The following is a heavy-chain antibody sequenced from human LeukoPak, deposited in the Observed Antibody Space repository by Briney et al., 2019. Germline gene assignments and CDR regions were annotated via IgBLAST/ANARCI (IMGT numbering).Heavy chain of an antibody. CDR1: GFTFSNYN. J-gene: IGHJ4*02. Sequence: GGSLRLSCEASGFTFSNYNMNWVRQAPGKGLECLAYISASGSGINYADYVKGRFTLSRDNAKNSLYLQLNRLRAEDTGVYYCACDPVFADSSGYYFDYWGQGTLVTVSS. CDR3: ACDPVFADSSGYYFDY. D-gene: IGHD3-22*01. V-gene: IGHV3-48*01. CDR2: ISASGSGI.